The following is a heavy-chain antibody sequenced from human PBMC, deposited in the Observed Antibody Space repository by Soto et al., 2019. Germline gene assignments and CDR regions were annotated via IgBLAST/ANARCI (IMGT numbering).Heavy chain of an antibody. V-gene: IGHV3-48*02. D-gene: IGHD2-15*01. CDR3: ARGYCSGSTCFIGGRYFDY. Sequence: GGSLRLSCAASGFTFSSYSMNWVSQAPGKGLDWVSYISSSSYTIYYADSVKGRFTISRDNAKNSLYLQMNSLRDEDTAVYYCARGYCSGSTCFIGGRYFDYWGQGTLVTVSS. CDR1: GFTFSSYS. CDR2: ISSSSYTI. J-gene: IGHJ4*02.